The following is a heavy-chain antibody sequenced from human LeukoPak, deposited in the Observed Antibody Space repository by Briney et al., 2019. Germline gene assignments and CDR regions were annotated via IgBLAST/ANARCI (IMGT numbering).Heavy chain of an antibody. V-gene: IGHV1-2*02. CDR1: GYTFTGYY. CDR3: ARDPRGSYYADY. J-gene: IGHJ4*01. CDR2: INPNIGGT. Sequence: ASVKVSCKASGYTFTGYYIHWVRQAPGQGLEWMGSINPNIGGTSYAQKFQGRVTMARDTSISTAYVELSRLTSDDTAVYYCARDPRGSYYADYWGQGTLVTVSS. D-gene: IGHD1-26*01.